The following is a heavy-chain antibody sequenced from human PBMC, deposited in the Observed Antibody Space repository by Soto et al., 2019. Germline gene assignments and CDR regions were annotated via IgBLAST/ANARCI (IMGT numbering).Heavy chain of an antibody. CDR3: AHDGILGNGMLDWFDP. V-gene: IGHV3-23*01. CDR2: IAGDGSNI. J-gene: IGHJ5*02. Sequence: EVQLLESGGGLVQPGGSLRLSCTASEVTFRKYAMSWIRQAPGKGLEWVSAIAGDGSNINYADSVSGRFTISRDNPRNTLYLQMSSLRADDTAFYYCAHDGILGNGMLDWFDPWGQGTLVTVTS. CDR1: EVTFRKYA. D-gene: IGHD2-8*01.